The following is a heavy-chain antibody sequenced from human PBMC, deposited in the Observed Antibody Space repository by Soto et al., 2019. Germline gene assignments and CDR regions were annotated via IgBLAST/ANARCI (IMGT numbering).Heavy chain of an antibody. Sequence: GASVKVSCKASGGTFISYAISWVRQDPGQGLEWMGGIIPIFGTANYAQKFQGRVTITADESTSTAYMELSSLRSEDTAVYYCARVNWNYDLGYYYGMDVWGQGTTVTVSS. D-gene: IGHD1-7*01. CDR3: ARVNWNYDLGYYYGMDV. CDR2: IIPIFGTA. V-gene: IGHV1-69*13. J-gene: IGHJ6*02. CDR1: GGTFISYA.